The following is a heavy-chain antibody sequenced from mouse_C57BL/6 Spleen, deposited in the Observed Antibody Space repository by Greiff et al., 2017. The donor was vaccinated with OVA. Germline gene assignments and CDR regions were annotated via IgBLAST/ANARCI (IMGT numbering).Heavy chain of an antibody. J-gene: IGHJ3*01. CDR3: ARAGGSYSNFAY. Sequence: QVQLQQSGAELVRPGTSVKVSCKASGYAFTNYLIEWVKQRPGQGLEWIGVINPGSGGTNYNEKLQGKATLTADKSSSTAYLQLSSLTSEAASVYFCARAGGSYSNFAYWGQGTLVTVSA. CDR2: INPGSGGT. D-gene: IGHD2-5*01. V-gene: IGHV1-54*01. CDR1: GYAFTNYL.